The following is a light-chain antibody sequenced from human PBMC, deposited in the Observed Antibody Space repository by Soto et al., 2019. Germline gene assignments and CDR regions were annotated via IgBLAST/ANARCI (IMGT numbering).Light chain of an antibody. CDR3: NSYTRSNTLV. CDR2: EVS. J-gene: IGLJ3*02. CDR1: SSDVGGYNY. Sequence: QSALTQPASVSGSPGQSITISCTGTSSDVGGYNYVSWYQQHPGKAPKLMIYEVSKRPSGVSNRFSGSKSGNTASLTISGLQAEDEADYYCNSYTRSNTLVFGGGTKVTVL. V-gene: IGLV2-14*01.